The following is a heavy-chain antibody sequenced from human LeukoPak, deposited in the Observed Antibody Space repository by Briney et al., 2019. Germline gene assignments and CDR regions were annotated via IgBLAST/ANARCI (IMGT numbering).Heavy chain of an antibody. CDR2: IYYSGST. V-gene: IGHV4-30-4*01. CDR3: ARAHSSSWFHPPFDY. Sequence: PSETLSLTCTVSGGSISSGDYYWRWIRQPPGKGLEWIGYIYYSGSTYYNPSLKSRVTISVDTSKNQFSLKLSSVTAADTAVYYCARAHSSSWFHPPFDYWGQGTLVTVSS. CDR1: GGSISSGDYY. J-gene: IGHJ4*02. D-gene: IGHD6-13*01.